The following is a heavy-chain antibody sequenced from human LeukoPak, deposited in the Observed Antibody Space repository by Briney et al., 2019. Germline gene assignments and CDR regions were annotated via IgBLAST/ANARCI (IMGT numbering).Heavy chain of an antibody. CDR3: AGEVYRPW. Sequence: GGSLRLSCAASGFTVSPNYMSWVRQAPGEGLEWVSVIFSGGTTKYADSVKGRFTISRDYSKNTLFLQMSSLRVDDTAVYYCAGEVYRPWWGQGILVTVSS. V-gene: IGHV3-66*01. CDR1: GFTVSPNY. J-gene: IGHJ4*02. CDR2: IFSGGTT.